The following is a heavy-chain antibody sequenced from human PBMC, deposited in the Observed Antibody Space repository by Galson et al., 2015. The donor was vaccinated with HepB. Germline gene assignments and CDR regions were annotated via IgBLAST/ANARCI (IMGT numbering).Heavy chain of an antibody. CDR1: GFTFDDYA. CDR3: TREPGERWLVPSYYFDY. Sequence: SLRLSCAVSGFTFDDYAMSWFRQAPGKGLEWVGFIRAKASGGTRQYAASVKGRFTISRDDSKSIAYLQMNSLKTEDTAMYYCTREPGERWLVPSYYFDYWGQGTLVTVSS. CDR2: IRAKASGGTR. J-gene: IGHJ4*02. D-gene: IGHD6-19*01. V-gene: IGHV3-49*03.